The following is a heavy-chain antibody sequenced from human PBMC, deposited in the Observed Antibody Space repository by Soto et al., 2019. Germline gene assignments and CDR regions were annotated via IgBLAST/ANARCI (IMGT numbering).Heavy chain of an antibody. CDR2: IDPSRGRT. D-gene: IGHD2-2*01. Sequence: VASVKVSCKASGFTFTAYYIHWVRQAPGQGLEWMGIIDPSRGRTTYAQKFQGRVTMTRDTSTTTVYMELGSLRSEDTAVYYCARAQGLCTSTTCYPWYFEFWGHGTLVTVSS. CDR1: GFTFTAYY. V-gene: IGHV1-46*01. J-gene: IGHJ2*01. CDR3: ARAQGLCTSTTCYPWYFEF.